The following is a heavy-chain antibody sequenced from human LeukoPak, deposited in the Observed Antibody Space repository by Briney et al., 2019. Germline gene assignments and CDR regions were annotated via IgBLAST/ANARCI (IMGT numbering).Heavy chain of an antibody. CDR1: EFSVGSNY. CDR2: IYSGGST. D-gene: IGHD1-26*01. CDR3: ARDIIVGAPDYLDY. V-gene: IGHV3-66*01. Sequence: GGSLRLSCAASEFSVGSNYMTWVRQAPGKGLEWVSLIYSGGSTYYADSVKGRFTISRDNSKNTLYLQMNSLRAEDTAVYFCARDIIVGAPDYLDYWGQGTLVTVSS. J-gene: IGHJ4*02.